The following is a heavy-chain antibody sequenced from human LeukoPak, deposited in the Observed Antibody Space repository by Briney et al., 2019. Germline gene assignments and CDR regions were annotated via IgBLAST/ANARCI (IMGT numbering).Heavy chain of an antibody. Sequence: PSETLSLTCAVYGGSFSGYYWSWIRQPPGKGLEWIGEINHSGSTNYNPSLKSRVTISVDTSKNQFSLKLSSVTAADTAVYYCARAGRASGQLGKYGMDVWGQGTTVTVSS. CDR2: INHSGST. J-gene: IGHJ6*02. CDR1: GGSFSGYY. D-gene: IGHD6-6*01. CDR3: ARAGRASGQLGKYGMDV. V-gene: IGHV4-34*01.